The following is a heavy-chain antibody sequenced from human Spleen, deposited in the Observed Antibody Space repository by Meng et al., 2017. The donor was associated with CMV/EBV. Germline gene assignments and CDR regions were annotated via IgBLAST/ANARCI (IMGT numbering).Heavy chain of an antibody. Sequence: VYGGSFSGYYWSWIRQPPGKGLEWIGEINHSGSTNYNPSLKSRVTMSVDTSKNQFSLKLSSVTAADTAVYYCARSGIIAAAGFYGYWGQGTLVTVSS. D-gene: IGHD6-13*01. J-gene: IGHJ4*02. CDR1: GGSFSGYY. CDR3: ARSGIIAAAGFYGY. CDR2: INHSGST. V-gene: IGHV4-34*01.